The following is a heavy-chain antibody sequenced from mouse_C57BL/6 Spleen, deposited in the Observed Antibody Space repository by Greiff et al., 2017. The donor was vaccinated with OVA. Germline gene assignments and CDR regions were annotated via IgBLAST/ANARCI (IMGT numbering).Heavy chain of an antibody. J-gene: IGHJ1*03. CDR1: GYTFTSYG. D-gene: IGHD1-1*01. CDR2: IYPRSGNT. Sequence: VKLQQSGAELARPGASVKLSCKASGYTFTSYGISWVKQRTGQGLEWIGEIYPRSGNTYYNEKFKGKATLTADKSSSTAYMELRSLTSEDSAVYFCARSDITTTYWYFDVWGTGTTVTVSS. CDR3: ARSDITTTYWYFDV. V-gene: IGHV1-81*01.